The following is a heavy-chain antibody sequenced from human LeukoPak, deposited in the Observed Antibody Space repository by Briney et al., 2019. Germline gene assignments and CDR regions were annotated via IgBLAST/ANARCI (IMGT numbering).Heavy chain of an antibody. CDR2: IIPIFGTA. D-gene: IGHD5-24*01. V-gene: IGHV1-69*13. CDR3: ARSRDGYNQFDY. J-gene: IGHJ4*02. Sequence: SVKVSCKASGGTFSSYAISWVRQAPGQGLEWMGGIIPIFGTANYAQKFQGRVTITADESTSTAYMELSSLRSEDTAVYYCARSRDGYNQFDYWGQGTLVTVSS. CDR1: GGTFSSYA.